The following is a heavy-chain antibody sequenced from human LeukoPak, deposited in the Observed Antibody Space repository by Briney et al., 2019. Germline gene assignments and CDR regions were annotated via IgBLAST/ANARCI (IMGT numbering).Heavy chain of an antibody. CDR2: IYFSGGT. CDR3: ARAVEGGYSSSSWGYYYYMDV. CDR1: GDSISSSNCY. J-gene: IGHJ6*03. V-gene: IGHV4-39*01. Sequence: PSETLSLTCTVSGDSISSSNCYWGWIRQPPGKGLEWIGSIYFSGGTYYNASLKSRVTISVDTSKNQFSLKLSSVTAADTAVYYCARAVEGGYSSSSWGYYYYMDVWGKGTTVTVSS. D-gene: IGHD6-6*01.